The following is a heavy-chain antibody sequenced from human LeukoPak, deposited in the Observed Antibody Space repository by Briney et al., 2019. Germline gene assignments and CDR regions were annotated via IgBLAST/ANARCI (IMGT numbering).Heavy chain of an antibody. CDR3: AREVGYYYDSSGYLDY. CDR1: GFTFSDYY. J-gene: IGHJ4*02. V-gene: IGHV3-11*01. D-gene: IGHD3-22*01. Sequence: GGSLRLSCAASGFTFSDYYMSWIRQAPGKGLEWVSYISSSGSTIYYADSVKGRFTISRDNAKNSLYLQMNSLRAEDTAVYYCAREVGYYYDSSGYLDYWGQGTLVTVPS. CDR2: ISSSGSTI.